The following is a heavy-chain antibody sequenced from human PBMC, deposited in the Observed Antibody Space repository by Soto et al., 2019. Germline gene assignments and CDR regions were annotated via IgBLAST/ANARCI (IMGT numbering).Heavy chain of an antibody. Sequence: GGSLRLSCAASGFTFSSYGMHWVRQAPGKGLEWVAVISYDGSNKYYADSVKGRFTISRDNSKNTLYLQMNSLRAEDTAVYYCAKDRSIAAAGSFDYWGQGTLVTVSS. CDR1: GFTFSSYG. CDR2: ISYDGSNK. V-gene: IGHV3-30*18. CDR3: AKDRSIAAAGSFDY. D-gene: IGHD6-13*01. J-gene: IGHJ4*02.